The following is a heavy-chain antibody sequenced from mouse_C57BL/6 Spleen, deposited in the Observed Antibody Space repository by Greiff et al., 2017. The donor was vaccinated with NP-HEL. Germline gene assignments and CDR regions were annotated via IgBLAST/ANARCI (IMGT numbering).Heavy chain of an antibody. CDR2: IDPGTGGT. CDR3: TRPDYCGSTVGD. Sequence: VQLQESGAELVRPGASVTLSCKASGYTFTGYEMHWVKQTPVHGLEWIGAIDPGTGGTAYNQKFKGKARLTADKSSSTAYMELRSLTSEDSAAYYCTRPDYCGSTVGDWGQGTLVTVSA. J-gene: IGHJ3*01. V-gene: IGHV1-15*01. CDR1: GYTFTGYE. D-gene: IGHD1-1*01.